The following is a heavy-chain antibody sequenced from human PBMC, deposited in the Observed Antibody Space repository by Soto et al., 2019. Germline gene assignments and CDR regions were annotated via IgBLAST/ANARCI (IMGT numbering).Heavy chain of an antibody. CDR3: ARGVRTGFYGMDV. Sequence: SVKVSCKASGGTFSNYAISWVRLAPGQGLEWVGGIIPMFGTSNYAQNFQGRVSITADESTSTAYMELSSLRSEDTAVYYCARGVRTGFYGMDVWGQGTTVTVSS. J-gene: IGHJ6*02. D-gene: IGHD3-10*01. V-gene: IGHV1-69*13. CDR2: IIPMFGTS. CDR1: GGTFSNYA.